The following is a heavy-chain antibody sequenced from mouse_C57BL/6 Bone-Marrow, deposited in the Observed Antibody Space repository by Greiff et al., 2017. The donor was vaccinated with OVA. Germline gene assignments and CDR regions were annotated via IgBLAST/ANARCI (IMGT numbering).Heavy chain of an antibody. CDR2: IWTGGGT. V-gene: IGHV2-9-1*01. CDR3: ARKNPSNDWFAY. D-gene: IGHD2-5*01. CDR1: GFSLTSYA. Sequence: VQLVESGPGLVAPSQSLSITCTVSGFSLTSYAISWVRQPPGKGLEWLGVIWTGGGTNYNSALKSRLSISKDNSKSPVFLKMTSLHADDTARYYCARKNPSNDWFAYWGQGTLVTVSA. J-gene: IGHJ3*01.